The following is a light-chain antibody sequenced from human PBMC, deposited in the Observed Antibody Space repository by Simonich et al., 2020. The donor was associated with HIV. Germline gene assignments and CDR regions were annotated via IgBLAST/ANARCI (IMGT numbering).Light chain of an antibody. J-gene: IGKJ4*01. CDR2: AAS. CDR3: QQLNSYPLT. V-gene: IGKV1-9*01. CDR1: QGISSY. Sequence: DIQLTQSPSFVSASVGDRVIINCRASQGISSYLAWYQQKPGKAPKLLIYAASTLQSWVPSRVSGSGSGTEFTLTISSLQPEDFATYYCQQLNSYPLTFGGGTKVEIK.